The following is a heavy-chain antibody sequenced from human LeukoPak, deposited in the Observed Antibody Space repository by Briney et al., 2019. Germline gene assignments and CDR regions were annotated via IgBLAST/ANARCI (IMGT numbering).Heavy chain of an antibody. D-gene: IGHD6-6*01. CDR3: ARDWGVGGRPGYMDV. CDR2: IDYSGNT. J-gene: IGHJ6*03. V-gene: IGHV4-59*01. Sequence: SETLSLTCTVYGGSISDYYWSWFRQPPGKGLEWIGNIDYSGNTNYNPSLKSRVTILVDTSKNQVSLKLSSVTAADTAVYFCARDWGVGGRPGYMDVWGKGTTVTVSS. CDR1: GGSISDYY.